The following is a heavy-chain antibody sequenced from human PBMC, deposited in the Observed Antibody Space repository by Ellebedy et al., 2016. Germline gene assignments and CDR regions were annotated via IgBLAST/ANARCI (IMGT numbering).Heavy chain of an antibody. CDR3: ARGVLRFLEWIKRPSYYFDY. CDR2: INAGNGNT. Sequence: ASVKVSCKASGYTFTRNALHWVRQAPGQRLEWMGWINAGNGNTKYSQKFQGRVTITRDTSASTAYMELSSLRSEDTAVYYCARGVLRFLEWIKRPSYYFDYWGQGTLVTVSS. D-gene: IGHD3-3*01. CDR1: GYTFTRNA. J-gene: IGHJ4*02. V-gene: IGHV1-3*01.